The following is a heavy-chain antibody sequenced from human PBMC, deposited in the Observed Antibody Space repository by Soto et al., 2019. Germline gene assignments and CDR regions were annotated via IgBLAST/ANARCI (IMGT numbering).Heavy chain of an antibody. D-gene: IGHD6-19*01. Sequence: EVQLVESGGGLVQPGGSLRVSCAASGFTFSSYWMHWVRPAPGKGLVWVSRINSDGSSTSYADSVKGRFTISRDNAKKTLYLPMHRLRAEDTAIYYCARRGAVAGLHYWGQGTLVTVSS. CDR1: GFTFSSYW. CDR3: ARRGAVAGLHY. V-gene: IGHV3-74*01. J-gene: IGHJ4*02. CDR2: INSDGSST.